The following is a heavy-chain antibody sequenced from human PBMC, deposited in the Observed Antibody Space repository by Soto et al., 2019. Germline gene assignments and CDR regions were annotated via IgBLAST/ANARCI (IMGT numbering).Heavy chain of an antibody. CDR1: GVSITGHY. D-gene: IGHD1-1*01. CDR2: VHYTGST. J-gene: IGHJ4*02. V-gene: IGHV4-59*11. CDR3: ARGVLF. Sequence: PAEPLSLTGTVSGVSITGHYWSWIRQPPGKGLEWTGYVHYTGSTSYNPSFETRVTISVDTSKSHSSLKVNSVTAADTAVYYCARGVLFWGQGTQVTVSS.